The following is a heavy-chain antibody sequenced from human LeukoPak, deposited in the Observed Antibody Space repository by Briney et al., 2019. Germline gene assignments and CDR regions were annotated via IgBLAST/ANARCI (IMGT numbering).Heavy chain of an antibody. J-gene: IGHJ4*02. D-gene: IGHD7-27*01. V-gene: IGHV4-31*03. CDR3: ASLELTGDAQGY. CDR2: IYYSGST. CDR1: GGSISSGGYY. Sequence: SETLSLTCTVSGGSISSGGYYWSWIRQHPGKGLEWTGYIYYSGSTYYNPSLKSRVTISVDTSKNQFSLKLSSVTAADTAVYYCASLELTGDAQGYWGQGTLVTVSS.